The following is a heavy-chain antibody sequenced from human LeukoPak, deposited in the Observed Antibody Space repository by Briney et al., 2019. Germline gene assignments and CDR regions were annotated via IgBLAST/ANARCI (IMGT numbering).Heavy chain of an antibody. V-gene: IGHV4-30-4*08. D-gene: IGHD3-22*01. CDR1: GGSISSGDYY. CDR2: IYYSGST. J-gene: IGHJ4*02. Sequence: PSQTLSLTCTVSGGSISSGDYYWSWIRQPPGKGLEWIGYIYYSGSTYYNPSLKSRVTISVDTSKNQFFLKLSSVTAADTAVYYCASAYYDSSGYYPPGYWGQGTLVTVSS. CDR3: ASAYYDSSGYYPPGY.